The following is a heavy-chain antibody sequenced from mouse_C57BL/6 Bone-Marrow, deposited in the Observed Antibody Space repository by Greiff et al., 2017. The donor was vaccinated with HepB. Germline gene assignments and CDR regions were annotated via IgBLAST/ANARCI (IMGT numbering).Heavy chain of an antibody. CDR3: ARQLRFLWFAY. J-gene: IGHJ3*01. Sequence: EVKVVESGGGLVKPGGSLKLSCAASGFTFSDYGMHWVRQAPEKGLEWVAYISSGSSTIYYADTVKGRFTISRDNAKNTLFLQMTSLRSEDTAMYYCARQLRFLWFAYWGQGTLVTVSA. CDR2: ISSGSSTI. D-gene: IGHD3-2*02. CDR1: GFTFSDYG. V-gene: IGHV5-17*01.